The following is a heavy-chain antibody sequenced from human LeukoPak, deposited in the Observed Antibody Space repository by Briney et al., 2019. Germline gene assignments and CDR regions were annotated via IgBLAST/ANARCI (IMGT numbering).Heavy chain of an antibody. Sequence: PGRSLRLSCAASGFTFSSYGMHWVRQAPGKGLEWVAVIWYDGSNKYYADSVKGRFTISRDNSKNTLYLQMNSLRAEDTTVYYCARTLLGIDYWGQGTLVTVSS. CDR2: IWYDGSNK. CDR1: GFTFSSYG. CDR3: ARTLLGIDY. D-gene: IGHD2-15*01. V-gene: IGHV3-33*01. J-gene: IGHJ4*02.